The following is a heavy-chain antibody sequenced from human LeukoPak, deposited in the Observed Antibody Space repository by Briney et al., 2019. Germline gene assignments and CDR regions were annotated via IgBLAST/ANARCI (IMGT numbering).Heavy chain of an antibody. CDR1: GGSISSGDYY. J-gene: IGHJ4*02. CDR3: ARDWGVMTATEDY. D-gene: IGHD2-21*02. CDR2: IYYSGST. Sequence: SETLSLTCTVSGGSISSGDYYWSWIRQPPGKGLEWIGYIYYSGSTYYNPSLKSRVTISVDTSKNQFSLKLSSVAAADTAVYYCARDWGVMTATEDYWGQGILVTVSS. V-gene: IGHV4-30-4*01.